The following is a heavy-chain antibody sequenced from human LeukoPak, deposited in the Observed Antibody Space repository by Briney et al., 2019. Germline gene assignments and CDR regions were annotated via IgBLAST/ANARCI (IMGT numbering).Heavy chain of an antibody. Sequence: SQTLSLTCAVSGGSVSSGGFSWRWIRQPPGKGLECIGSISHTGGTYYNPSLKGRVTISVDSSKNQFSLKLSSVTAADTAVYYCAREGYFYGMDVWGQGTTVTVSS. J-gene: IGHJ6*02. V-gene: IGHV4-30-2*01. D-gene: IGHD2/OR15-2a*01. CDR2: ISHTGGT. CDR1: GGSVSSGGFS. CDR3: AREGYFYGMDV.